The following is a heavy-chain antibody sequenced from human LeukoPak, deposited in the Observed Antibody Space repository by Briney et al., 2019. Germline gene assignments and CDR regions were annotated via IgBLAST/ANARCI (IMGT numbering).Heavy chain of an antibody. CDR2: IRSKANSYAT. J-gene: IGHJ4*02. V-gene: IGHV3-73*01. D-gene: IGHD4-17*01. Sequence: GGSLRLSCAASGFTFSNAWMSWVRQAPGKGLEWVGRIRSKANSYATAYAASVKGRFTISRDDSKNTAYLQMNSLKTEDTAVYYCTRWVGNGDYGYWGQGTLVTVSS. CDR3: TRWVGNGDYGY. CDR1: GFTFSNAW.